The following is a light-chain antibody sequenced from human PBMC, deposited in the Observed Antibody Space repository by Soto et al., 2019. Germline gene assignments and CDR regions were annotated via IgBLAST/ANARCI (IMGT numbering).Light chain of an antibody. CDR2: NVS. V-gene: IGKV1-39*01. CDR1: QSINIY. J-gene: IGKJ2*01. Sequence: DVQMTQSPSSLSASVGDRVTITCRASQSINIYLNWYQQKPGRTPKVLIYNVSTFRSGVPSRFSGGGSGTDFTLTISSLQPEDFGTYYWQHNNSIPYTFGQGTKVEIE. CDR3: QHNNSIPYT.